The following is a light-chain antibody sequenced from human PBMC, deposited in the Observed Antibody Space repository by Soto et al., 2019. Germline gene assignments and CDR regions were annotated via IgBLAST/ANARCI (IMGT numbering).Light chain of an antibody. CDR3: QTWVTIGV. V-gene: IGLV4-69*01. Sequence: QSVLTQSPSASASLGASVKLTCSLSSGHSSYAIAWHQQQPEKGPRYLLKLNSDGSHSKGDGSPDRFSGSSSGAERYLTISSLQYADEDDYSCQTWVTIGVFGGGTKLTVL. CDR2: LNSDGSH. CDR1: SGHSSYA. J-gene: IGLJ3*02.